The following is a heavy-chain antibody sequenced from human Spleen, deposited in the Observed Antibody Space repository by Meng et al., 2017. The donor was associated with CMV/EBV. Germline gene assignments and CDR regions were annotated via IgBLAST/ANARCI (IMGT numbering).Heavy chain of an antibody. D-gene: IGHD4-17*01. V-gene: IGHV1-18*01. J-gene: IGHJ3*02. Sequence: ASVKVSCKASGYTFTSYGISWVRQAPGQGLEWMGWISAYNGNTIYAQKFQDRVTMTTDTSTSTAYMEVRSLRSDDTAVYYCAREDGNEPLYGDYVFSGFDIWGQGTMVTVSS. CDR1: GYTFTSYG. CDR2: ISAYNGNT. CDR3: AREDGNEPLYGDYVFSGFDI.